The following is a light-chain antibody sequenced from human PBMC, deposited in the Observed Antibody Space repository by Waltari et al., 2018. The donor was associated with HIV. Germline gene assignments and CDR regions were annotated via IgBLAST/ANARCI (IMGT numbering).Light chain of an antibody. V-gene: IGLV1-40*01. Sequence: QSVLTQPPSVSGAPGQRVTISCTGSSPNIGAAYDVPWYQQLPGTAPKLLIYGNSNRPSGVPDRFSGSKSGTSASLAITGLQAEDEADYYCQSYDSSLSVWVFGGGTKLTVL. CDR3: QSYDSSLSVWV. CDR2: GNS. J-gene: IGLJ3*02. CDR1: SPNIGAAYD.